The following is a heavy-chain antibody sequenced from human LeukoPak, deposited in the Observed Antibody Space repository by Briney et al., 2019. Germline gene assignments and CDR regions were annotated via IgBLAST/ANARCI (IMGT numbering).Heavy chain of an antibody. CDR2: INPNSGGT. CDR1: GYTFTCYY. CDR3: ARDYYDSRGYLRFDP. V-gene: IGHV1-2*02. Sequence: GASVKVSCEASGYTFTCYYMHWVRQAPGQGLEWMGWINPNSGGTDYAQKFQGRVTMTRDTSISTAYMEVSRLRSDDTAVYYCARDYYDSRGYLRFDPWGQGTLVTVSS. D-gene: IGHD3-22*01. J-gene: IGHJ5*02.